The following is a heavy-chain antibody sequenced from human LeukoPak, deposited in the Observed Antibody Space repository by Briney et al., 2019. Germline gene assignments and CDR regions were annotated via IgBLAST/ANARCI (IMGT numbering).Heavy chain of an antibody. CDR2: IYHSGST. Sequence: PSETLSLTCTVSGYSISSGYYWGWIRQPPGKGLEWIGSIYHSGSTYYNPSLKSRVIISVDTSKNQFSLKLSSVTAADTAVYYCASGSYDFWSGADYWGQGTLVTVSS. J-gene: IGHJ4*02. V-gene: IGHV4-38-2*02. CDR3: ASGSYDFWSGADY. CDR1: GYSISSGYY. D-gene: IGHD3-3*01.